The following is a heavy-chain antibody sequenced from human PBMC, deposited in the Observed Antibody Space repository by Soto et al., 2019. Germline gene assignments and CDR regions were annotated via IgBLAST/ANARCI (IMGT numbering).Heavy chain of an antibody. V-gene: IGHV1-2*02. CDR2: INPNSGGT. J-gene: IGHJ4*02. CDR1: GYTFTGYY. Sequence: ASVKVSCKASGYTFTGYYMHWVRRAPGQGLEWMGWINPNSGGTNYAQKFQGRVTMTRDTSISTAYMELSRLRSDDTAVYYCARCENPYYDFWSGYLYWGQGTLVTVSS. D-gene: IGHD3-3*01. CDR3: ARCENPYYDFWSGYLY.